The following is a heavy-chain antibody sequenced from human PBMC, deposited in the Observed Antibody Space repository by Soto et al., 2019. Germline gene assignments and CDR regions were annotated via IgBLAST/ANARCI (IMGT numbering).Heavy chain of an antibody. D-gene: IGHD1-1*01. CDR3: ARVYFSRAGGLGFWFYDL. Sequence: GGSLRLSCAASGFTLSTFWMSWVRQAPGKGLEWAASIKEDGSEQYYVDPLKGRFTISRDNARNSLYLQMNSLGAEDTAMYYCARVYFSRAGGLGFWFYDLWGRGTLVT. CDR1: GFTLSTFW. CDR2: IKEDGSEQ. J-gene: IGHJ2*01. V-gene: IGHV3-7*03.